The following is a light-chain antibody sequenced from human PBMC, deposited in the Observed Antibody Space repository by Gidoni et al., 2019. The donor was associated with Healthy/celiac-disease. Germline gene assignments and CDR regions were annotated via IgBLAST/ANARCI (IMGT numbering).Light chain of an antibody. CDR2: AAS. CDR1: QSLSSY. J-gene: IGKJ4*01. CDR3: QQSYSTLPLT. Sequence: DIQMTQSPSSLSASVGDRVTITCRASQSLSSYLNWYQQKPGKAPKLLIYAASSLQSGVPSRFSGSGSGTDFTLTISSLQPEDFATYYCQQSYSTLPLTFGGETKVEIK. V-gene: IGKV1-39*01.